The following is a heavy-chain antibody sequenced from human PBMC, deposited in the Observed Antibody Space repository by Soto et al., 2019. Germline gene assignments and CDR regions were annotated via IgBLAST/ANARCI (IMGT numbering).Heavy chain of an antibody. CDR1: GFTFSTYA. Sequence: EVQLLVSGGGLLQPGGSLRLSCAASGFTFSTYAMGWVRQAPGKGLEWVSALTDSGGSTYYADSVKGRFTISRDNSKNTLFLQMNSLRAEDTAVYYCAKKSSGNSYFYFDYWGQGALVTVSS. J-gene: IGHJ4*02. CDR3: AKKSSGNSYFYFDY. V-gene: IGHV3-23*01. CDR2: LTDSGGST. D-gene: IGHD3-22*01.